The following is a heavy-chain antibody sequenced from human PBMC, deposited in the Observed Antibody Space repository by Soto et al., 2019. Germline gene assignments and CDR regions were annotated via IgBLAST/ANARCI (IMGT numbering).Heavy chain of an antibody. V-gene: IGHV4-30-4*01. CDR3: ATESGSTYGYFDH. Sequence: SETLSLTCTVSGGSVTSDEDYWTWIRQSPGKGLEWIGYISNSGSTGYNPSLKTRLSMSVDRSKNQFTLRLTSVTAADTAVYFCATESGSTYGYFDHWGQGLQVTVSS. CDR1: GGSVTSDEDY. D-gene: IGHD5-18*01. CDR2: ISNSGST. J-gene: IGHJ4*02.